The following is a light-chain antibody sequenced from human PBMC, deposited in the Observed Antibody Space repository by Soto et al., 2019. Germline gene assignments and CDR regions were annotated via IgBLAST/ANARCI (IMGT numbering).Light chain of an antibody. Sequence: EIVLTQSPATLSLSPGERATLSCRASQSVSSYLAWYQQKPGQAPRLLIYDASNKATSIPARFSGSGSGTDFTLTISGLEPEDFAVDYCQQRSSWPLTFGGGTKVDIK. CDR3: QQRSSWPLT. CDR2: DAS. J-gene: IGKJ4*01. V-gene: IGKV3-11*01. CDR1: QSVSSY.